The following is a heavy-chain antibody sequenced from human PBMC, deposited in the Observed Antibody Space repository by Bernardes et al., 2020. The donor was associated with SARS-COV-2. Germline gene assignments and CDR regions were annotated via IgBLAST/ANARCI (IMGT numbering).Heavy chain of an antibody. CDR2: ISYEGSRK. J-gene: IGHJ4*02. CDR3: VKRRAIFELWAGSLDY. V-gene: IGHV3-30*18. CDR1: GFSFNNYG. Sequence: RWSLRLSCAASGFSFNNYGMHWVRQAPGKGLEGVSFISYEGSRKYYLDFLKGRFTVSRDYSKDTLYLQMNSLREDDTAVYYCVKRRAIFELWAGSLDYWGLGTLVTVSS. D-gene: IGHD3-9*01.